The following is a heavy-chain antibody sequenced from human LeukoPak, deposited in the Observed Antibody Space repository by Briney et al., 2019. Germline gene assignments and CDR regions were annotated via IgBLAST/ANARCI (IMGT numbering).Heavy chain of an antibody. V-gene: IGHV3-21*01. CDR3: ASGLQKYTVSWPFDY. CDR2: FSSRSDYI. CDR1: GFTFSYYT. D-gene: IGHD6-13*01. Sequence: GGSLRLSCAASGFTFSYYTTNWVRQAPGKGLEWVSSFSSRSDYIYYADSVKGRFTISRDNAKNSLYLQMNSLRAEDTAFYYCASGLQKYTVSWPFDYWGQGTLVTVSS. J-gene: IGHJ4*02.